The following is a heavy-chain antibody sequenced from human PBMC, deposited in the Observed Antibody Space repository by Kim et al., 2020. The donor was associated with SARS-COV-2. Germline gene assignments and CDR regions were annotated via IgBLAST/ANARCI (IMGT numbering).Heavy chain of an antibody. J-gene: IGHJ6*02. CDR2: IRSKAYGGTT. Sequence: GGSLRLSCTASGFTFGDYAMSWFRQAPGKGLEWVGFIRSKAYGGTTEYAASVKGRFTISRDDSKSIAYLQMNSLKTEDTAVYYCTRTKGRYDSSGYYPFGMDVWGQGTTVTVSS. V-gene: IGHV3-49*03. D-gene: IGHD3-22*01. CDR1: GFTFGDYA. CDR3: TRTKGRYDSSGYYPFGMDV.